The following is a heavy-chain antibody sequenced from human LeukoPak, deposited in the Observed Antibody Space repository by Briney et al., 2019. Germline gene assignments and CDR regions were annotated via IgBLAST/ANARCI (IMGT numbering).Heavy chain of an antibody. CDR3: ARVMYYYDSSGHFDY. CDR2: IYYSGST. Sequence: SETLSLTCTASGGSISSYYWSWIRQPPGKGLEWIGYIYYSGSTNYNPSLKSRVTISVDTSKNQFSLKVRFVTAADTAVYYCARVMYYYDSSGHFDYWGQGTLVTVSS. D-gene: IGHD3-22*01. V-gene: IGHV4-59*12. CDR1: GGSISSYY. J-gene: IGHJ4*02.